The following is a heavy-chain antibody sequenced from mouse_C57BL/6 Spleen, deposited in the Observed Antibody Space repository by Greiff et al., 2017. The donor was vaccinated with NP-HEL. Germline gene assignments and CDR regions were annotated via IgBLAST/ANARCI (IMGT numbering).Heavy chain of an antibody. V-gene: IGHV14-4*01. J-gene: IGHJ3*01. D-gene: IGHD2-3*01. Sequence: EVQLQESGAELVRPGASVKLSCTASGFNIKDDYMHWVKQRPEQGLEWIGWIDPENGDTEYASKFQGKATITADTSSNTAYLQLSSLTSEDTAVYYCTTTYEAYWGQGTLVTVSA. CDR2: IDPENGDT. CDR3: TTTYEAY. CDR1: GFNIKDDY.